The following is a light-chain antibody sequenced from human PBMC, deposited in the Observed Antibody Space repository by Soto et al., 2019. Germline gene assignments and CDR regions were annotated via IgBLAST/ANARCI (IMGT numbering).Light chain of an antibody. CDR1: SSNIGAGYD. Sequence: QSALTQPPSVSGAPGQRVTISCTGSSSNIGAGYDVHWYQQLPGTAPKLLIYNNNNRPSGVPDRFSGSKSGTSASLAITGLQAEDEADYYCQSYDSSLSGGMFGGGTQLTVL. CDR3: QSYDSSLSGGM. CDR2: NNN. V-gene: IGLV1-40*01. J-gene: IGLJ3*02.